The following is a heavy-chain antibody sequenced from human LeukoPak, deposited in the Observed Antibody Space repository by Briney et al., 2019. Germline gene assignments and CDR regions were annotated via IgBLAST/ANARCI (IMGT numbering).Heavy chain of an antibody. CDR1: GFTFSDYY. CDR2: ISSSGSTI. J-gene: IGHJ4*02. V-gene: IGHV3-11*01. CDR3: ARDLYYYDSSGYY. Sequence: GSLRLSCAASGFTFSDYYMSWIHQAPGKGLEWVSYISSSGSTIYYADSVKGRFTISRDNAKNSLYLQMNSLRAEDTAVYYCARDLYYYDSSGYYWGQGTLVTASS. D-gene: IGHD3-22*01.